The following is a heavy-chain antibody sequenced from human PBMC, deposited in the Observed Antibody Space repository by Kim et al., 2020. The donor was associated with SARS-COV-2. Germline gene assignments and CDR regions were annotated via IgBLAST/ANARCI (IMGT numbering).Heavy chain of an antibody. V-gene: IGHV3-11*06. D-gene: IGHD6-6*01. Sequence: GGSLRLSCAASGFTFSDYYMSWIRQAPGKGLEWVSYISSSSSYTNYADSVKGRFTISRDNAKNSLYLQMNSLRAEDTAVYYCARARIAARPNRLWYFDLWGRGTLVTVSS. CDR1: GFTFSDYY. CDR3: ARARIAARPNRLWYFDL. CDR2: ISSSSSYT. J-gene: IGHJ2*01.